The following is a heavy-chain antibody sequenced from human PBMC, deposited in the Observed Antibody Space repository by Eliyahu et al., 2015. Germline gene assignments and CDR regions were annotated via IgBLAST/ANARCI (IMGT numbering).Heavy chain of an antibody. D-gene: IGHD3-22*01. CDR3: ARGPARKTYYYDSSGYYPDY. Sequence: QVQLVQSGAEVKKPGSSVKVSCKASGGXFSSYAISWVRQAPGQGLEWMGGIIPIFGTANYAQKFQGRVTITADESTSTAYMELSSLRSEDTAVYYCARGPARKTYYYDSSGYYPDYWGQGTLVTVSS. V-gene: IGHV1-69*01. CDR2: IIPIFGTA. CDR1: GGXFSSYA. J-gene: IGHJ4*02.